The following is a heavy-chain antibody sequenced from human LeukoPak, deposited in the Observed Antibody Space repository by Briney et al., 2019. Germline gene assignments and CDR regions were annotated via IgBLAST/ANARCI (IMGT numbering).Heavy chain of an antibody. CDR3: ARQELTIFGVVNDAFDI. CDR1: GGSISSYY. CDR2: IYYSGST. Sequence: PSETLSLTCTVSGGSISSYYWSWIRQPPGKGLEWIGYIYYSGSTNYNPSLKSRVTISVDTSKNQFSLKLSSVTAADTAVYYCARQELTIFGVVNDAFDIWGQGTMVTVSP. D-gene: IGHD3-3*01. J-gene: IGHJ3*02. V-gene: IGHV4-59*08.